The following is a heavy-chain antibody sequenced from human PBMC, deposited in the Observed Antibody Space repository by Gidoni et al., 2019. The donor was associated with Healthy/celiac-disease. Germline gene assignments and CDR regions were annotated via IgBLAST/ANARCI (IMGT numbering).Heavy chain of an antibody. Sequence: QVQLGESGGGVVQPGRSLRLSCAASGFTFSSYAMHWVRQAPGKGLEWVAVISYDGSNKYYADSVKGRFTISRDNSKNTLYLQMNSLRAEDTAVYYCARGEDRGLDYWGQGTLVTVSS. J-gene: IGHJ4*02. CDR1: GFTFSSYA. CDR3: ARGEDRGLDY. D-gene: IGHD3-16*01. V-gene: IGHV3-30*04. CDR2: ISYDGSNK.